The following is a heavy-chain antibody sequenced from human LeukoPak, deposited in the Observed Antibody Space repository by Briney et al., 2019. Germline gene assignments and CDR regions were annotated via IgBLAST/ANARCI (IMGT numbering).Heavy chain of an antibody. CDR1: GYTFTSYY. Sequence: GASVKVSCKASGYTFTSYYMHWVRQAPGQGLEWMGIINPSGGSTSYAQKFQGRVTMTRDTSTSTVYMELSSLRSEDTAVYYCARDPGSGNXDPGWXXPWGQGTLXTVSS. J-gene: IGHJ5*02. CDR2: INPSGGST. D-gene: IGHD4-23*01. V-gene: IGHV1-46*01. CDR3: ARDPGSGNXDPGWXXP.